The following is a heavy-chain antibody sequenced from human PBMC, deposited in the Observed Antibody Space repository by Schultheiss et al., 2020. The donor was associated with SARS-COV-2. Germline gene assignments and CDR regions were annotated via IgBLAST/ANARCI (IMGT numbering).Heavy chain of an antibody. CDR2: IRSSGRDV. CDR3: VRDRSWWTPYNCFDL. V-gene: IGHV3-21*01. J-gene: IGHJ5*02. CDR1: GFTFSTYN. D-gene: IGHD2-15*01. Sequence: GSLRLSCAASGFTFSTYNMHWVRKAPGKGLEFVASIRSSGRDVYYADSMQGRFTVSRDNANNSLYLQMHSLRAEDTAVYYCVRDRSWWTPYNCFDLWGRGTLVTVSS.